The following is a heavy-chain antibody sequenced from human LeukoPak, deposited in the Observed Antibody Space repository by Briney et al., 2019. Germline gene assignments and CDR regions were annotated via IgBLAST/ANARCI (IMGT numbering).Heavy chain of an antibody. J-gene: IGHJ4*02. CDR2: IYYSGST. V-gene: IGHV4-39*01. CDR1: GGSISSSRSY. Sequence: SETLSLTCTVPGGSISSSRSYWGWIRQPPGKGLGWLGSIYYSGSTYYNPSVKSRVTISVDTAKNQFSLKLSSVTAADTAVYYCSLYSGSYYELDYWGQGTLVTVSS. D-gene: IGHD1-26*01. CDR3: SLYSGSYYELDY.